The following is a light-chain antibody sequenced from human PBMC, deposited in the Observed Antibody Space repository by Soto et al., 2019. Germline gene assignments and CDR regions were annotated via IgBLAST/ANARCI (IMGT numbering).Light chain of an antibody. CDR2: DAS. CDR3: QQYNSYSWT. CDR1: QSISTW. J-gene: IGKJ1*01. Sequence: DIQITRSPSTLSASVGDRVTITCRASQSISTWLAWYQQKPGKAPKVLIYDASSLESGVPSRFSGSGSGTEFTLTIRSLQPDDFATYYCQQYNSYSWTFGQGTKVDIK. V-gene: IGKV1-5*01.